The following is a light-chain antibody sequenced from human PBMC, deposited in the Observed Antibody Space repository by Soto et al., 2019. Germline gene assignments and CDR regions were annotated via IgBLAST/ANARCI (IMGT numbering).Light chain of an antibody. CDR3: QSYDSSDVV. J-gene: IGLJ2*01. CDR2: GNS. V-gene: IGLV1-40*01. CDR1: SSNIGAGYD. Sequence: QSVLTQPPSVSGAPGQRVTISCTGSSSNIGAGYDVHWYQQLPGTAPKLLIYGNSNRPSGVPDRFSGSKSGTSASLAITGLQAEDEADYYCQSYDSSDVVFGGWTKLTVL.